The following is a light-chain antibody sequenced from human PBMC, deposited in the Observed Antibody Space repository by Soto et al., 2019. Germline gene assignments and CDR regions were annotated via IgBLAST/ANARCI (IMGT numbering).Light chain of an antibody. CDR2: TAS. CDR3: QQSYSTPFT. V-gene: IGKV1-39*01. CDR1: QSSSSY. Sequence: DIQMSQSPSSLSASVGDRVSITCRASQSSSSYLNWYQQKPGKAPKLLIYTASSLQSGVPSRFSGGGSGTDFTLTISNLQPEDFATYYCQQSYSTPFTFGPGTKVDLK. J-gene: IGKJ3*01.